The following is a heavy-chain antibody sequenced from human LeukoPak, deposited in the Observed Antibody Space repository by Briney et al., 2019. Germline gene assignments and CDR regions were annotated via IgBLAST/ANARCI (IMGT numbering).Heavy chain of an antibody. Sequence: GESLKISCKGSGYSFSNYWIGWMRQMPGKGLERMGIIYPGDSDTRYSPSFRGQVTISADKSISTAYLQWSSLKASDTAMYYCAREYTTSSSFDSWGQGTLVTVSS. CDR3: AREYTTSSSFDS. D-gene: IGHD6-6*01. J-gene: IGHJ4*02. CDR1: GYSFSNYW. CDR2: IYPGDSDT. V-gene: IGHV5-51*01.